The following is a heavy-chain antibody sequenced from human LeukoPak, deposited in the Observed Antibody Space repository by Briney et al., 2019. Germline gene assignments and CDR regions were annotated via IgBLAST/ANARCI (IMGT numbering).Heavy chain of an antibody. J-gene: IGHJ5*02. CDR1: ANTFTDFY. D-gene: IGHD3-10*01. CDR2: ISAYNGNT. CDR3: ARDRITMVRGVPEVWFDP. V-gene: IGHV1-18*04. Sequence: ASVKVSCKASANTFTDFYMHWVRQAPGQGLEWMGWISAYNGNTNYAQKLQGRVTMTTDTSTSTAYMELRSLRSDDTAVYYCARDRITMVRGVPEVWFDPWGQGTLVTVSS.